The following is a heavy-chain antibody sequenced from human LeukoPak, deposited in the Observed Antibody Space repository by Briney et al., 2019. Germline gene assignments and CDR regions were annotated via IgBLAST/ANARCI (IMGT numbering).Heavy chain of an antibody. J-gene: IGHJ4*02. CDR1: GGSISSSY. CDR3: ARGPYSSRYDY. CDR2: IYYSGST. V-gene: IGHV4-59*01. D-gene: IGHD6-13*01. Sequence: SETLSLTCTVSGGSISSSYWSWIRQPPGKGLEWIGYIYYSGSTNYNPSLKSRVTMSVDTSKNQFSLNMSSVTAADTAVYYCARGPYSSRYDYWGQGTVVTVSS.